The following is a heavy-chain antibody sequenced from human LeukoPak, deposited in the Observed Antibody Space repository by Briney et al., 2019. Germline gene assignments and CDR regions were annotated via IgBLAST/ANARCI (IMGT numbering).Heavy chain of an antibody. J-gene: IGHJ4*02. CDR3: AKDLQLGGFDY. V-gene: IGHV3-30*18. CDR2: ISYDGSNK. Sequence: GGSLRLSCAASGFTFSSYGMHWVRQAPGKGLEWVAVISYDGSNKYYADSVKGRFTISRDNSKNTLYLQMNSLRAEDTAVYYYAKDLQLGGFDYWGQGTLVTVSS. D-gene: IGHD3-10*01. CDR1: GFTFSSYG.